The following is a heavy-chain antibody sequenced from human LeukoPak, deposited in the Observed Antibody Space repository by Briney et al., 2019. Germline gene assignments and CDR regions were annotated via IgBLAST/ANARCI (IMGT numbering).Heavy chain of an antibody. D-gene: IGHD5-18*01. V-gene: IGHV3-11*04. CDR1: GFTFSDSY. J-gene: IGHJ6*03. CDR3: ARVRQSPQIQLYYYYMDV. Sequence: PGGSLRLSCAASGFTFSDSYMSWFRQVPGKGLEWVSYISDSGSTIYYADSVKGRFTVSRDNAKNSVYLQMNSLRAEDTAVYYCARVRQSPQIQLYYYYMDVWGKGTTVTVSS. CDR2: ISDSGSTI.